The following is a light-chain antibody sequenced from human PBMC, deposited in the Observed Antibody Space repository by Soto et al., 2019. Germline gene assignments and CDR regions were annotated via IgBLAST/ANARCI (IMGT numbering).Light chain of an antibody. CDR3: QQSYSTPPFT. CDR1: QSVSSY. CDR2: EAS. V-gene: IGKV1-39*01. J-gene: IGKJ3*01. Sequence: DIQMTQSPSPLSASVGDRVDITCRTSQSVSSYLNWYQAKPGNAPKLLIYEASSLESGVPSRFSGSGSGTDFTLTISSLQPEDSATYYCQQSYSTPPFTFGPGTRVDI.